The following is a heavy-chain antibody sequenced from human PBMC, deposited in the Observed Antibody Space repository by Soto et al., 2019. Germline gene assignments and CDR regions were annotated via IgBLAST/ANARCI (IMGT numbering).Heavy chain of an antibody. CDR1: GGSISSYY. Sequence: SETLSLTCTVSGGSISSYYWSWIRQPPGKGLEWIGYIYYSGSTNYNPSLKSRVTISVDTSKNQFSLKLSSVTAADTAVYYCARGGYYDSSGYFPPPSDAFDIWGQGTMVTVSS. CDR2: IYYSGST. D-gene: IGHD3-22*01. CDR3: ARGGYYDSSGYFPPPSDAFDI. V-gene: IGHV4-59*01. J-gene: IGHJ3*02.